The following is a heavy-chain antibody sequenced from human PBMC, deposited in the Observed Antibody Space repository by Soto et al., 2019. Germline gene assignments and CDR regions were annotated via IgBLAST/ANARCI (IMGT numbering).Heavy chain of an antibody. Sequence: GGSLRLSCAASGFTFSSYGMHWVRQAPGKGLEWVAVISYDGSNKYYADSVKGRFTISRDNSKNTLYLQMNSLRAEDTAVYYCAKDGARSSGDAFDIWGQGTMVTVSS. D-gene: IGHD6-19*01. J-gene: IGHJ3*02. CDR2: ISYDGSNK. V-gene: IGHV3-30*18. CDR3: AKDGARSSGDAFDI. CDR1: GFTFSSYG.